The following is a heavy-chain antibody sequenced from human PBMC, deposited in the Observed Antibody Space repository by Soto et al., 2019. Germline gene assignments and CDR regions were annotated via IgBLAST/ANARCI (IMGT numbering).Heavy chain of an antibody. CDR3: ARADFGVVPAATYIDH. J-gene: IGHJ4*02. Sequence: QVQLVQSGAEVKKPGASVKVSCKASGYTFTSFVISWVRQAPGQGLEWMGWISASNGDTNSAQKFQGRLTMATDTSTNTAYMELRSLRSDDTAVYYCARADFGVVPAATYIDHWGREPGSPCPQ. V-gene: IGHV1-18*01. CDR1: GYTFTSFV. CDR2: ISASNGDT. D-gene: IGHD6-25*01.